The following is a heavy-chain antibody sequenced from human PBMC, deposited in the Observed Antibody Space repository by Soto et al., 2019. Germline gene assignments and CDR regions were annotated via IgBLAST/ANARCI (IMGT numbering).Heavy chain of an antibody. Sequence: GGSLRLSCTASGFDFRSYGIHWVRQAPGRGLEWVAAASYDGSETYYADSAKGRFTVSKEISKNTAFLQMNTLRHEDTAVYFCVRDSGWPILNFDSWGQGTLVTVSS. CDR1: GFDFRSYG. J-gene: IGHJ4*02. D-gene: IGHD3-10*01. V-gene: IGHV3-30*03. CDR3: VRDSGWPILNFDS. CDR2: ASYDGSET.